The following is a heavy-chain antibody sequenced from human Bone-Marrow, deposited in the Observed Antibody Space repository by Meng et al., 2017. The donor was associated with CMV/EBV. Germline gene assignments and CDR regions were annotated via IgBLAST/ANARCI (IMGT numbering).Heavy chain of an antibody. V-gene: IGHV3-30*04. J-gene: IGHJ6*02. CDR3: ARDYKDIVVVPAAIRLYYYYGMDV. D-gene: IGHD2-2*02. CDR2: ISYDGSNK. Sequence: GESLKISCAASGFTFSSYAMHWVRQAPGKGLEWVAVISYDGSNKYYADSVKGRFTISTDNSKNKLYLQMNSLRAEDTAVYYCARDYKDIVVVPAAIRLYYYYGMDVWGQGTTVTVSS. CDR1: GFTFSSYA.